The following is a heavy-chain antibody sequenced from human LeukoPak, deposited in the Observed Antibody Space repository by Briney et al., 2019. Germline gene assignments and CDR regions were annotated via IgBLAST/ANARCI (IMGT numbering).Heavy chain of an antibody. V-gene: IGHV3-30-3*01. CDR1: GFTFTTYA. J-gene: IGHJ4*02. CDR2: ISYDGNSK. CDR3: ARALGNSMGDY. Sequence: GGSLRLSCAASGFTFTTYAIHWVRQAPGKGLEWVAVISYDGNSKYYADSVKGRFTISRDNAKNSLILQMNSLRGEDTAVYYCARALGNSMGDYWGQGTLVTVSS. D-gene: IGHD7-27*01.